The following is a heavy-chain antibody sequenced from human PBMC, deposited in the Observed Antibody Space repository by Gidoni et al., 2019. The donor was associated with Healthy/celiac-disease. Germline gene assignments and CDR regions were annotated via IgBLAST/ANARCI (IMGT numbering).Heavy chain of an antibody. D-gene: IGHD2-2*02. CDR1: GGPISSYY. V-gene: IGHV4-59*08. J-gene: IGHJ2*01. CDR3: ARHSRDTLVFDL. Sequence: QVQLQESGPARAKPSEALSLTCTVSGGPISSYYWSWIRQPPGKGLEWIGYIYYSGSTNYNPSLKSRVTISVDTSKNQFSLKLSSVTAADTAVYYCARHSRDTLVFDLWGRGTLVTVSS. CDR2: IYYSGST.